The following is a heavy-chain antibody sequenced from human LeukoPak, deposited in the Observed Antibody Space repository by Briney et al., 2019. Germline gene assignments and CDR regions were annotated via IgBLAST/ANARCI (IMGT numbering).Heavy chain of an antibody. Sequence: GGSLRLSCAASGFTFSSYSMNWVRQAPGKGLEWVSYISSSSSTIYYADSVKGRFTISRDNAKNSLYLQMNSLRAEDTAVYYCARDSRAARESHYYYYMDVWGKGTTVTVSS. V-gene: IGHV3-48*04. CDR1: GFTFSSYS. CDR2: ISSSSSTI. CDR3: ARDSRAARESHYYYYMDV. J-gene: IGHJ6*03. D-gene: IGHD6-6*01.